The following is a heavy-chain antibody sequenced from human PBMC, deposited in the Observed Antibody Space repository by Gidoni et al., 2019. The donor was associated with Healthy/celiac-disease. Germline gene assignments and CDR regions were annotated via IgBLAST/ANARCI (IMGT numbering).Heavy chain of an antibody. CDR2: ISSSSSTI. Sequence: EVQLVESGGGLVQPGGSLRLLCAASRFTFSSYSMNWVRQAPGKGLEWVSYISSSSSTIYDADSVKGRFTISRDNAKNSLYLQMNSLRAEDTAVYYCARAGYCSSTSCELAAFDIWGQGTMVTVSS. V-gene: IGHV3-48*01. D-gene: IGHD2-2*01. CDR3: ARAGYCSSTSCELAAFDI. J-gene: IGHJ3*02. CDR1: RFTFSSYS.